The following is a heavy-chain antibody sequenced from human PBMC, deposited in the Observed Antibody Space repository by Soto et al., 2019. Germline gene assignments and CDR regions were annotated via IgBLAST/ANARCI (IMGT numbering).Heavy chain of an antibody. CDR2: IFSSGST. J-gene: IGHJ4*02. V-gene: IGHV4-4*07. CDR3: AREGSYCAFKLGHGIHLWPFAF. CDR1: DGSINTFY. D-gene: IGHD2-21*01. Sequence: SETLSLTCTVSDGSINTFYWSWVRQPAGKGLEWIGRIFSSGSTSFNPSLESRVAMSVDTSENHFSLNLSSVTAADMAVYYCAREGSYCAFKLGHGIHLWPFAFRAEGALVTVSS.